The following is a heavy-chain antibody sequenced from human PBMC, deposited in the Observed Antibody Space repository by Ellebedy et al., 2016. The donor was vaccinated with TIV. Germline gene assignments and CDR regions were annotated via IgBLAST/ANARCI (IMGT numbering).Heavy chain of an antibody. CDR2: ISSNGGSI. J-gene: IGHJ4*02. V-gene: IGHV3-64D*06. D-gene: IGHD5-24*01. CDR3: VKEDRRGRLLQFCLDS. Sequence: GESLKISXSGSGYDFSRFGMYWVRQAPGKGLEYVSGISSNGGSIYYADSVKGRFIISRDNFKNTLFLQMSGLRADDTAVYYCVKEDRRGRLLQFCLDSWGQGTLVTVSS. CDR1: GYDFSRFG.